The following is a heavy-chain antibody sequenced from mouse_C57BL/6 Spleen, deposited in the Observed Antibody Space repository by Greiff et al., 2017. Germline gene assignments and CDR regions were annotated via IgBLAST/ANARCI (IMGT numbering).Heavy chain of an antibody. V-gene: IGHV1-82*01. D-gene: IGHD1-1*01. CDR1: GYAFSSSW. CDR3: AREMNYYGSSDGYFDY. Sequence: QVQLQQSGPELVKPGASVKISCKASGYAFSSSWMNWVKQRPGKGLEWIGRIYPGDGDTNYNGKFKGKATLTADKSSSTAYMQLSSLTSEDSAVYFCAREMNYYGSSDGYFDYWGQGTTLTVSS. J-gene: IGHJ2*01. CDR2: IYPGDGDT.